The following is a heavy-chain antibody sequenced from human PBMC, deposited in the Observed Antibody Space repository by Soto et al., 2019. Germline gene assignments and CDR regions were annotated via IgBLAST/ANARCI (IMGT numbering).Heavy chain of an antibody. Sequence: ASVKVSCKASGYTFTSYGFSWGRQAPGQGLEWMGWINGYTGNTHYAQKFQGRVTMTTDTSTSTAYMELWTLISDDTAVYYCARSWVTGKGGMDVWGQGTTVTVSS. CDR3: ARSWVTGKGGMDV. D-gene: IGHD3-16*01. J-gene: IGHJ6*02. V-gene: IGHV1-18*01. CDR1: GYTFTSYG. CDR2: INGYTGNT.